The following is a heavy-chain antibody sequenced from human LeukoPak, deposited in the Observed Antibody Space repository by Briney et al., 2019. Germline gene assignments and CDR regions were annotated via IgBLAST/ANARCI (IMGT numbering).Heavy chain of an antibody. CDR2: ISYDGSNK. Sequence: PGRSLRLSCAASGFTFSSYAMHWVRQAPGKGLEWVAVISYDGSNKYYADSVKGRFTISRDNSKNTLYLQMNGLRAEDTAVYYCARDLIVVVPAVDSYYYGMDVWGQGTTVTVSS. J-gene: IGHJ6*02. D-gene: IGHD2-2*01. CDR3: ARDLIVVVPAVDSYYYGMDV. V-gene: IGHV3-30-3*01. CDR1: GFTFSSYA.